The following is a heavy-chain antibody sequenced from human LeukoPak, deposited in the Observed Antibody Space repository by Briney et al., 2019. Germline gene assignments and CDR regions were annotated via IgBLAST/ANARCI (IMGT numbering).Heavy chain of an antibody. CDR2: ISSSSNYI. V-gene: IGHV3-21*04. CDR3: ARDWAEWMATFDY. J-gene: IGHJ4*02. D-gene: IGHD5-24*01. CDR1: GFTFSSYS. Sequence: GGSLRLSCAASGFTFSSYSMNWVRQAPGKGLEWVSSISSSSNYIYYADSVKGRFTISRDNAKNSLYLQMNSLRAEDTAVYYCARDWAEWMATFDYWGQGTLVTVSS.